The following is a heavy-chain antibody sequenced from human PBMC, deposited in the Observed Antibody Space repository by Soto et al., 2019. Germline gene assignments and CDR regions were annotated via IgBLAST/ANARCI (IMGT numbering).Heavy chain of an antibody. CDR2: INRSGST. D-gene: IGHD2-8*01. Sequence: SETLSLTCAIYGGSFSGYHWSWIRQPPGKGLERIGEINRSGSTDYNPSLKSRVTISVDTSKNQFSLKLTSVTAADTAVYYCARGGVFRRLVVRWLDPWGQGILVT. J-gene: IGHJ5*02. CDR1: GGSFSGYH. CDR3: ARGGVFRRLVVRWLDP. V-gene: IGHV4-34*01.